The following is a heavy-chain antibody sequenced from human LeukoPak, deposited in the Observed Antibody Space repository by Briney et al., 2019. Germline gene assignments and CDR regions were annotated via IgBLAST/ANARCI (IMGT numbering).Heavy chain of an antibody. V-gene: IGHV4-61*02. J-gene: IGHJ4*02. CDR1: GGSISSGSYY. Sequence: SETLSLTCTVSGGSISSGSYYWSWIRQPAGKGLEWIGRIYTSGSTNYNPSLKSRVTMSVDTPKNQFSLRLSSVTAADTAVYYCARNGCSSSTCKTEWGQGTLVIVSS. D-gene: IGHD2-2*01. CDR2: IYTSGST. CDR3: ARNGCSSSTCKTE.